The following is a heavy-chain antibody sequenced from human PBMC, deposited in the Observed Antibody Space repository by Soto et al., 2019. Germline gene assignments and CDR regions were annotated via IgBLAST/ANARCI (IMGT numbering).Heavy chain of an antibody. CDR1: GGSISSSSYY. D-gene: IGHD1-20*01. CDR2: IYYSGST. V-gene: IGHV4-39*01. J-gene: IGHJ5*02. Sequence: TSETLSLTXTVSGGSISSSSYYWGWIRQPPGKGLEWIGSIYYSGSTYYNPSLKSRVTISVDTSKNQFSLKLSSVTAADTAVYYCARQVIPDSTPLLITGTTRGNNWFDPWGQGTLVTVSS. CDR3: ARQVIPDSTPLLITGTTRGNNWFDP.